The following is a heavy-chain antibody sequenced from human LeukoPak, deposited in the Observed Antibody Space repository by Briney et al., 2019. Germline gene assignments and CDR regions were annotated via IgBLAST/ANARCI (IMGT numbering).Heavy chain of an antibody. V-gene: IGHV4-39*07. J-gene: IGHJ4*02. D-gene: IGHD1-7*01. Sequence: PSETLSLTCTVSGGSISSSGYYWGWIRQPPGKGLEWIGNIYYVGSTYYNPSLNSRVTISVDTSKNQFSLKLSSVTAADTAVYYCARARPWNYVGRRGKYQTPFTYFDYWGQGTLVTVSS. CDR1: GGSISSSGYY. CDR2: IYYVGST. CDR3: ARARPWNYVGRRGKYQTPFTYFDY.